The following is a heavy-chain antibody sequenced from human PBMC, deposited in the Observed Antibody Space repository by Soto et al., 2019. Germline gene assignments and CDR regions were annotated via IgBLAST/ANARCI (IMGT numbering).Heavy chain of an antibody. CDR3: AKRRGAGGHFDY. Sequence: EVQLLESGGGLVQPEGSLRLSCAASGFTFTSYAMGWVRQAPGKGLEWVSVISSGGRTYYADSVRGRFTISRDNSKDTLSLQMNSLRAEDTAVYYCAKRRGAGGHFDYWGQGALVTVSS. CDR2: ISSGGRT. D-gene: IGHD2-15*01. CDR1: GFTFTSYA. J-gene: IGHJ4*02. V-gene: IGHV3-23*01.